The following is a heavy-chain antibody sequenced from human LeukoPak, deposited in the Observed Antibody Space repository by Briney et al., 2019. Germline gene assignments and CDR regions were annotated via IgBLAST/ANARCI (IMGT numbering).Heavy chain of an antibody. CDR3: ARDFSPYTNGWYAGY. D-gene: IGHD6-19*01. Sequence: GGSLRLSCAASGFIFSSYWMSWVRQAPGKGLEWVANIKQDGSEKYYVDSVRGRFTISRDNAKNSLYLQMNSLRAEDTAVYYCARDFSPYTNGWYAGYWGQGTLVTVSS. CDR1: GFIFSSYW. V-gene: IGHV3-7*01. J-gene: IGHJ4*02. CDR2: IKQDGSEK.